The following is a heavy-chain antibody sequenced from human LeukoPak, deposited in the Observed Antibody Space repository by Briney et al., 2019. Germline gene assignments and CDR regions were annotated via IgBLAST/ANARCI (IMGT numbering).Heavy chain of an antibody. Sequence: ASVKVSCKASGGTFSSYAISWVRQAPGQGLEWMGRIVPILGIANYAQKFQGRVTITADKSTSTAYMELSSLRSEDTAVYYCARTEDDYGDYWGQGTLVTVSS. V-gene: IGHV1-69*04. CDR1: GGTFSSYA. CDR2: IVPILGIA. J-gene: IGHJ4*02. CDR3: ARTEDDYGDY.